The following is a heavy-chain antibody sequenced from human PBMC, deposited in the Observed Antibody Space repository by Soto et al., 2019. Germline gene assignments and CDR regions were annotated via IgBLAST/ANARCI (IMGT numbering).Heavy chain of an antibody. V-gene: IGHV3-23*01. CDR2: ISGSGGST. CDR3: AKDSVRRQKLLERSFDY. CDR1: GFTFSSYA. Sequence: SLRLSCAASGFTFSSYAMSWVRQAPGKGLEWVSAISGSGGSTYYADSVKGRFTISRDNSKNTLYLQMNSLRAEDTAVYYCAKDSVRRQKLLERSFDYSGQVNLVTVSS. D-gene: IGHD6-13*01. J-gene: IGHJ4*03.